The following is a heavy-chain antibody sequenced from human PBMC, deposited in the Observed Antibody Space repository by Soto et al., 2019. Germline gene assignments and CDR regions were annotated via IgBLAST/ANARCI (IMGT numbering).Heavy chain of an antibody. Sequence: EVQLVESGGGLVQPGGSLRLSCATSGFTLSNYATHWVHQPPGKGLEYVSAISSNGGSTYYANSVKGRFTSSRDNSKNTLYLRMGSMRAEDMAVYYCASARGADYDYWGQGILVTVSS. CDR3: ASARGADYDY. CDR1: GFTLSNYA. V-gene: IGHV3-64*01. J-gene: IGHJ4*02. CDR2: ISSNGGST. D-gene: IGHD1-26*01.